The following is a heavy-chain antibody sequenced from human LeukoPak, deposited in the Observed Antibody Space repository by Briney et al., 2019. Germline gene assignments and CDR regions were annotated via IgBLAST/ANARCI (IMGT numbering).Heavy chain of an antibody. CDR1: GYTLTELS. CDR2: FDPEDGET. V-gene: IGHV1-24*01. Sequence: ASVKVSCKVSGYTLTELSMHWVRPAPGKGLEWMGGFDPEDGETIYAQKFQGRVTMTEDTSTDTAYMELSSLRSEDTAVYYCATPTYDSSGYYYMAFDYWGQGTPVTVSS. J-gene: IGHJ4*02. D-gene: IGHD3-22*01. CDR3: ATPTYDSSGYYYMAFDY.